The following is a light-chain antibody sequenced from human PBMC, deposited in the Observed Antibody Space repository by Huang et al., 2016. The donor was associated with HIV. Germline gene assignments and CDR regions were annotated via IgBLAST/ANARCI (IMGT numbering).Light chain of an antibody. CDR1: QNVRSN. J-gene: IGKJ4*01. Sequence: EIVMTQSPATLSVSPGVGATLSCRASQNVRSNLAWYQQTPGQAPRLLIYDTSTRASGVPARFSGSGSGTEFTLTISGLQSEDFAVYYCQQYDNWPPGLTFGGGTKVEI. CDR2: DTS. V-gene: IGKV3D-15*01. CDR3: QQYDNWPPGLT.